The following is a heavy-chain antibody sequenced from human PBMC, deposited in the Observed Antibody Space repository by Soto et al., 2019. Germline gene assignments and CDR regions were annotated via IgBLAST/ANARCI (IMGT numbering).Heavy chain of an antibody. J-gene: IGHJ4*02. CDR1: GCTFSSYA. Sequence: SVKVSCKASGCTFSSYAISWVRQAPGQGLEWMGGIIPIFGTANYAQKFQGRVTITADKSTSTAYMELSSLRSEDTAVYYCATRAPYYYDSSAPFDYLGQGTLVILSS. D-gene: IGHD3-22*01. CDR3: ATRAPYYYDSSAPFDY. CDR2: IIPIFGTA. V-gene: IGHV1-69*06.